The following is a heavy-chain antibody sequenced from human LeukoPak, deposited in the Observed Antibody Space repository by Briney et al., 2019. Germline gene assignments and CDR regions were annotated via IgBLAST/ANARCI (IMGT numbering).Heavy chain of an antibody. D-gene: IGHD6-13*01. V-gene: IGHV5-51*01. CDR2: FYPGDSDT. CDR3: AGQLAAADALDI. Sequence: GESLKISCKGSGYSFTSYWIGWVRQMPGEGLEWMEIFYPGDSDTRYSPSFQGQITISADKSLSTAYLHWSSLKASATAMYYCAGQLAAADALDIWGQGTMVTVSS. J-gene: IGHJ3*02. CDR1: GYSFTSYW.